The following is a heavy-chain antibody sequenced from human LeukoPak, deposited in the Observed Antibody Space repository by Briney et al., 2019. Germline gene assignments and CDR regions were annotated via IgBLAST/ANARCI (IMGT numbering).Heavy chain of an antibody. Sequence: PSETLSLTCSVSGGSISSYYWSWIRQPPGKGLEWIGYIYYSGSTKYSPSLKSRVTISVDTSRNQFSLKLSSVTAADTAVYYCARFGDMFDYWGQGTLVTVSS. V-gene: IGHV4-59*01. D-gene: IGHD3-10*01. CDR1: GGSISSYY. CDR2: IYYSGST. J-gene: IGHJ4*02. CDR3: ARFGDMFDY.